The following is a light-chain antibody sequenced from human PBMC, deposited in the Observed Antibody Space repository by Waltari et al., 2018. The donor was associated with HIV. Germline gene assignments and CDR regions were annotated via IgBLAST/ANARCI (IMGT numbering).Light chain of an antibody. V-gene: IGLV2-14*01. Sequence: QSALTQPASVSGSPGQSITISCTVTSTHVGAYNYVSWYQQHPGKAPKLMIYEVSHRPSGVSNRFSGSKSGNTASLTISGLKAEDEADYYCSSYTSSSTKVFGTGTKVTVL. J-gene: IGLJ1*01. CDR2: EVS. CDR1: STHVGAYNY. CDR3: SSYTSSSTKV.